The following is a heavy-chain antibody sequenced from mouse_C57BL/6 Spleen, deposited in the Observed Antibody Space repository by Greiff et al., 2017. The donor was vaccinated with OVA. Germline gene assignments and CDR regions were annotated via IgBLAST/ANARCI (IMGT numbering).Heavy chain of an antibody. CDR1: GYTFTDYE. CDR3: TRSGRAWFAY. D-gene: IGHD4-1*01. Sequence: VQLQQSGAELVRPGASVTLSCKASGYTFTDYEMHWVKQTPVHGLEWIGAIDPDTGGTAYNQKFKGKAILTADKSSSTAYMELRSLTSEDSAAYYCTRSGRAWFAYWGQGTLVTVSA. CDR2: IDPDTGGT. V-gene: IGHV1-15*01. J-gene: IGHJ3*01.